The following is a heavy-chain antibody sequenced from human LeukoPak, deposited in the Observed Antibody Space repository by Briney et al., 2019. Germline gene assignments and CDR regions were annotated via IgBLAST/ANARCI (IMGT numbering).Heavy chain of an antibody. D-gene: IGHD3-10*01. CDR1: GFTFSSYW. J-gene: IGHJ6*03. CDR3: ARGDYGSGSPYYYYYMDV. CDR2: IYSGGST. V-gene: IGHV3-53*01. Sequence: GGSLRLSCAASGFTFSSYWMHWVRQAPGKGLERVSVIYSGGSTYYADSVKGRFTISRDNSKNTLFLQMNSLRAEDTAVYYCARGDYGSGSPYYYYYMDVWGKGTTVTISS.